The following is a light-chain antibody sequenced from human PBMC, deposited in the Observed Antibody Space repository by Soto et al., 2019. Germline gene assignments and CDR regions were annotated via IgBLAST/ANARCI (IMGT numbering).Light chain of an antibody. CDR2: SVS. V-gene: IGKV1-39*01. J-gene: IGKJ1*01. Sequence: IQMTQSPSSLSASVGDSITITCRASQTIRGYLNWYQQKGGKAPNLLIYSVSTLQTGVPSRFSGYGSGQDFSLTINDLQLEDFATYYCQQTYGTHRTLGQGAKV. CDR3: QQTYGTHRT. CDR1: QTIRGY.